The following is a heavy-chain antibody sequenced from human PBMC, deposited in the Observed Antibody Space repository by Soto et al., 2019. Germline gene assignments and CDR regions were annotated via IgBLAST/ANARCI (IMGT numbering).Heavy chain of an antibody. CDR3: VKDKKYDILSAWDALDI. J-gene: IGHJ3*02. CDR2: ISYDGSNK. CDR1: GFTFSSYG. V-gene: IGHV3-30*18. D-gene: IGHD3-9*01. Sequence: PGGSLRLSCAASGFTFSSYGMHWVRQAPGKGLEWVAVISYDGSNKYYADSVKGRFTISRDNSKNTLHLQMNNLRAEDTATYYCVKDKKYDILSAWDALDIWGHGTLVTVSS.